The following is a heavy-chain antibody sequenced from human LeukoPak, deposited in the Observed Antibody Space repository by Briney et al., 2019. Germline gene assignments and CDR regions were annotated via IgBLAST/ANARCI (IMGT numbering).Heavy chain of an antibody. CDR2: INQDGSEK. J-gene: IGHJ6*01. D-gene: IGHD6-19*01. CDR3: ARPLAVALSGMDV. Sequence: GGSLRLSCAASGFTFSSYCISWVRQAPGKGLEWVANINQDGSEKYYVDSLKGRFTISRDNAKNSLYLQMNSLRAEDTAVYYCARPLAVALSGMDVWGQGTTVTVS. CDR1: GFTFSSYC. V-gene: IGHV3-7*01.